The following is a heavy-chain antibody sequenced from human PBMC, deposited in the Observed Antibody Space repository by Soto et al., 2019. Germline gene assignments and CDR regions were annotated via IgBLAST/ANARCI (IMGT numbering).Heavy chain of an antibody. CDR2: IKQDGSEK. V-gene: IGHV3-7*03. J-gene: IGHJ6*02. Sequence: EVQLVESGGGLVQPGGSLRLSCAASGFTFSSYWMSWVRQAPGKGLDWVANIKQDGSEKYYVDSVKGRFTISRDNAKNSLYLQMNSVRAEDTAVYYCERQTYGMDVWGQGPKVTVSS. CDR3: ERQTYGMDV. CDR1: GFTFSSYW.